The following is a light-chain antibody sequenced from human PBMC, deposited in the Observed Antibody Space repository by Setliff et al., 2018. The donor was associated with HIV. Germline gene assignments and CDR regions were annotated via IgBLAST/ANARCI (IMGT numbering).Light chain of an antibody. Sequence: QSALTQPPSVSGAPGQRVTISCIGTRSNIGAGFDVQWYRQVPGTAPKLLIFATDNRPSDVPDRFSGSTSSSSASLAITGLQAEDEADYYCQSYDSSLSVVFGGGTKVTV. J-gene: IGLJ2*01. V-gene: IGLV1-40*01. CDR2: ATD. CDR1: RSNIGAGFD. CDR3: QSYDSSLSVV.